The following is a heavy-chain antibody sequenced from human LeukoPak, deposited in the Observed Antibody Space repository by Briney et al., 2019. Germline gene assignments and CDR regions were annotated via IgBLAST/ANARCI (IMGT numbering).Heavy chain of an antibody. CDR2: ISGSGGST. CDR3: AKEVVVVPAAILGAYYFDY. Sequence: GGSLRLSCAASGFTFSSYAMSWVRQAPGKGLERVSAISGSGGSTYYADSVKGRFTISRDNSKNTLYLQMNSLRAEDTAVYYCAKEVVVVPAAILGAYYFDYWGQGTLVTVSS. CDR1: GFTFSSYA. J-gene: IGHJ4*02. D-gene: IGHD2-2*01. V-gene: IGHV3-23*01.